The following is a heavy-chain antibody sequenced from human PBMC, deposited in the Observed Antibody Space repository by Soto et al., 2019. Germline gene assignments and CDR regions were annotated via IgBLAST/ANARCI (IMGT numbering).Heavy chain of an antibody. J-gene: IGHJ4*02. Sequence: EVQFVESGGGLVQPGGSLRLSCAASGFTVSNNYLSWVRQAPGKGLEWVSLIYNSGATYYADSVKGRFTISRDNSKNTLFLQMNSLTVEETAVYHCARGLGLSWSYGDWGQGTLVTVSS. CDR2: IYNSGAT. D-gene: IGHD3-10*01. V-gene: IGHV3-66*01. CDR1: GFTVSNNY. CDR3: ARGLGLSWSYGD.